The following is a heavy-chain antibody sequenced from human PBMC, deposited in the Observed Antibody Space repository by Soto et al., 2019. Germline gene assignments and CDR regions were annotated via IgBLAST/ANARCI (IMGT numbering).Heavy chain of an antibody. V-gene: IGHV1-18*01. J-gene: IGHJ5*02. CDR3: ARDPSSLESSPHWFDP. CDR1: GYTFTSYG. Sequence: ASVKVSCKASGYTFTSYGISWVRQAPGQGLEWMGWISAYNGNTNYAQKLQGRVTMTTDTSTSTAYMELRSLRSDDTAVYYCARDPSSLESSPHWFDPWGQGTLVTVSS. CDR2: ISAYNGNT. D-gene: IGHD3-3*02.